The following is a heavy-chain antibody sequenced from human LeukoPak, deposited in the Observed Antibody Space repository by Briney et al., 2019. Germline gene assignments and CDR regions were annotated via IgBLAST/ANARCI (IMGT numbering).Heavy chain of an antibody. V-gene: IGHV4-59*01. Sequence: SETLSLTCTVSGGSISSYYWSWIRQPPGKGLEWIGYIYYSGSTNYNPSLKSRVTISVDTSKNQFSLKLSSVTAADTAVYYCARDKAPYYDILTGYYKQGGSAFDIWGQGTMVTVSS. CDR3: ARDKAPYYDILTGYYKQGGSAFDI. CDR1: GGSISSYY. CDR2: IYYSGST. J-gene: IGHJ3*02. D-gene: IGHD3-9*01.